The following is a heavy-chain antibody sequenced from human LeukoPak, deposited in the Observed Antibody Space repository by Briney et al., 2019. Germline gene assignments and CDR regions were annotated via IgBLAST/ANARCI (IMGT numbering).Heavy chain of an antibody. CDR3: VRGLGRRMDV. J-gene: IGHJ6*02. CDR1: GGSFSGYY. Sequence: SDTLSLTCAVYGGSFSGYYWNWIRQPPGKGLEWIGEINHSGSTNYNPSLKSRVTISVDTSKNQFSLKLSSVTAADTAVYHCVRGLGRRMDVWGHGTTVTVSS. V-gene: IGHV4-34*01. CDR2: INHSGST. D-gene: IGHD7-27*01.